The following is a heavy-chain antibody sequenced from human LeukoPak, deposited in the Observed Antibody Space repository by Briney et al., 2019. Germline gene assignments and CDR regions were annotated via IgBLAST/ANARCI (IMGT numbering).Heavy chain of an antibody. J-gene: IGHJ4*02. CDR2: IATDKSHD. V-gene: IGHV3-21*01. Sequence: GGSLRLSCVGSGFSFSDYSMNWVRQAPGKGLEWVAAIATDKSHDWYADSVKGRFTISRDNAKNSLYLQMNSLRAEDTAVYYCARDSTQVLLWFGELGDWGQGTLVTVSS. D-gene: IGHD3-10*01. CDR3: ARDSTQVLLWFGELGD. CDR1: GFSFSDYS.